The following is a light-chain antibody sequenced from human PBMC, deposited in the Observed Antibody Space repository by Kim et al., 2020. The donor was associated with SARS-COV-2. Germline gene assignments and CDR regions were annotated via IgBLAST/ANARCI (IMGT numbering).Light chain of an antibody. CDR3: CSYTSTSTL. CDR2: DVS. V-gene: IGLV2-14*03. Sequence: PGQSITISCTGTSSDCGAYSYVSWYQQHPGKAPKLMIYDVSHRPSGVSIRFSGSKSGNTASLTISGLQAEDEANYYCCSYTSTSTLFGGGTQLTVL. J-gene: IGLJ2*01. CDR1: SSDCGAYSY.